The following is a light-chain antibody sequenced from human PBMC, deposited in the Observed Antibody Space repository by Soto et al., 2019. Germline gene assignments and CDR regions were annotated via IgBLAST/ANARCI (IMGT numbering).Light chain of an antibody. CDR1: SSDVGSYNY. V-gene: IGLV2-14*03. Sequence: QSVLTQPASVSGSPGQSIIISCTGTSSDVGSYNYVSWYQHHPGKAPKFMIYDVSNRPSGVSNRFSGSKSGNTASLTISGLQAEDEADYYCSSYTTSVTLVFGSGTKLTVL. J-gene: IGLJ1*01. CDR2: DVS. CDR3: SSYTTSVTLV.